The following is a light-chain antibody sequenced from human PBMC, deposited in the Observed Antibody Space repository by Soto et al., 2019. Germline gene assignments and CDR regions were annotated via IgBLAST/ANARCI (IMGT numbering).Light chain of an antibody. CDR1: SSGVGSFNR. V-gene: IGLV2-18*02. CDR2: EVT. CDR3: SSYTHSSATHVL. J-gene: IGLJ3*02. Sequence: QSALTQPPSVSGSPGQSVTISCTGTSSGVGSFNRVSWYLQAPGTAPKLMIYEVTNRPSGVPERFSGSKSGNTASLTISGLQAEEEADYYCSSYTHSSATHVLFGGGTKVTVL.